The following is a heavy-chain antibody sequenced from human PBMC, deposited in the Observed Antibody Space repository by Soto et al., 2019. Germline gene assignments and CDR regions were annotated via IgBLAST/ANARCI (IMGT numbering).Heavy chain of an antibody. Sequence: SETLSLTCTVSGGSISSYYWSWIRQPPGKGLEWIGYIYYSGSTNYNPSLKSRVTISVDTSKNQFSLNLNSVTAADTAVYYCARGLDFWSGYYDQYYYGLDVWGQGTTVTVSS. D-gene: IGHD3-3*01. CDR3: ARGLDFWSGYYDQYYYGLDV. CDR2: IYYSGST. CDR1: GGSISSYY. J-gene: IGHJ6*02. V-gene: IGHV4-59*08.